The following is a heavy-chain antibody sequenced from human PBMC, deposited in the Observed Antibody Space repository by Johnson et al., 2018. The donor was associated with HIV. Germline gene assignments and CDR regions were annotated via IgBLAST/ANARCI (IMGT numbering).Heavy chain of an antibody. Sequence: MQLVESGGGLDQPGGSLRLSCAASGFTVSSNYMSWVRQAPGKGLEWVSVIYCGGSTYYADSVKGIFTIPRDNSKNSLYLQMYSLRAEDTAVYYCARHIRESIWSYDSSGYCESGAFEVWGRGAMVTVSS. D-gene: IGHD3-22*01. CDR3: ARHIRESIWSYDSSGYCESGAFEV. CDR2: IYCGGST. CDR1: GFTVSSNY. J-gene: IGHJ3*01. V-gene: IGHV3-66*04.